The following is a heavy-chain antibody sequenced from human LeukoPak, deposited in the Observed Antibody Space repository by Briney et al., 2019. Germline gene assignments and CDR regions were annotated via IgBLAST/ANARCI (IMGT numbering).Heavy chain of an antibody. CDR3: AKTYRAYCGGDCYSTPGGFDY. J-gene: IGHJ4*02. V-gene: IGHV3-53*01. D-gene: IGHD2-21*02. CDR1: GFTVSSNS. Sequence: GGSLRLSCTVSGFTVSSNSMSWVRQAPGKGLEWVSFIFSSTHYSDSVKGRFTISRDNSKNTLYLQMNSLRAEDTAVYYCAKTYRAYCGGDCYSTPGGFDYWGQGTLVTVSS. CDR2: IFSST.